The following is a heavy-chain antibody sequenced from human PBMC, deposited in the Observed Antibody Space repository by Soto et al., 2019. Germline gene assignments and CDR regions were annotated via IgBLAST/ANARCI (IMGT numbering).Heavy chain of an antibody. J-gene: IGHJ1*01. CDR1: GFTVSSNY. CDR3: ARWVAAPRRHYFQH. Sequence: GGSLRLSCAASGFTVSSNYMSWVRQAPGKGLEWVSVIYSGGSTYYADSVKGRFTISRDNSKNTLYLQMNSLRAEDTAVYYCARWVAAPRRHYFQHWGQGTLVTVSS. CDR2: IYSGGST. D-gene: IGHD6-13*01. V-gene: IGHV3-66*01.